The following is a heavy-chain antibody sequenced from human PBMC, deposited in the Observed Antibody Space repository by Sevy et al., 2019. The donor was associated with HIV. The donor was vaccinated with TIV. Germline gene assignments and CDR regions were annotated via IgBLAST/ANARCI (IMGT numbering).Heavy chain of an antibody. CDR2: ISSSGSSI. D-gene: IGHD1-1*01. V-gene: IGHV3-48*03. Sequence: GGSLRLSCAASGFTFSSYEMNWVRQAPGKGLEWVSYISSSGSSIYYADSVNGRFTISRDNAKNSQYLQMNSLRAEDTAVYYCARGGRQIGVYNRKDAFYIWGQGTMVTVSS. CDR1: GFTFSSYE. CDR3: ARGGRQIGVYNRKDAFYI. J-gene: IGHJ3*02.